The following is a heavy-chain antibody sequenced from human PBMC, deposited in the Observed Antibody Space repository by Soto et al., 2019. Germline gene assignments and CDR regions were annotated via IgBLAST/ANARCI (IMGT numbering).Heavy chain of an antibody. CDR3: AMRSSVWYLDY. V-gene: IGHV3-23*01. CDR2: ISGSGGST. J-gene: IGHJ4*02. Sequence: EVQLLVSGRGVVQPGGSLRLSCAASGFTFSSYAMSWVRQAPGRGLEWVSAISGSGGSTYYADSVKGRFTISRDNSKHTLYLQMNRLRAEYTLVYYCAMRSSVWYLDYWGQGTLVTVSS. D-gene: IGHD6-19*01. CDR1: GFTFSSYA.